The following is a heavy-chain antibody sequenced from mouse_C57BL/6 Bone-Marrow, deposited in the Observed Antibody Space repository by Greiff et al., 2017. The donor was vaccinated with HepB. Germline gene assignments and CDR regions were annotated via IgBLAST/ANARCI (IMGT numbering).Heavy chain of an antibody. J-gene: IGHJ3*01. CDR3: ARRRIYYCGSSLFAY. D-gene: IGHD1-1*01. Sequence: VQLQQSGAELARPGASVKLSCKASGYTFTSYGISWVKQRTGQGLEWIGEIYPRSGNTYYNEKFKGKATLTADKSSSTAYMELRSLTSEDSAVYFCARRRIYYCGSSLFAYWGQGTLVTVSA. CDR2: IYPRSGNT. V-gene: IGHV1-81*01. CDR1: GYTFTSYG.